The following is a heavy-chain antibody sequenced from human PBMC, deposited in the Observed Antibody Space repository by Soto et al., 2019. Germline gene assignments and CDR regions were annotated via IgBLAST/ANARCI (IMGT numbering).Heavy chain of an antibody. CDR1: GASIRSYY. D-gene: IGHD2-21*02. CDR3: ARRHGLDIDSYY. J-gene: IGHJ4*02. V-gene: IGHV4-59*08. CDR2: IHHSGST. Sequence: SETLSLTCTVSGASIRSYYWSWIRQPPGKGLEWIGFIHHSGSTNYNPSLKSRLAMSVDTSKNQFSLKLSSVTAADTAVYFCARRHGLDIDSYYWGQAILFSSSS.